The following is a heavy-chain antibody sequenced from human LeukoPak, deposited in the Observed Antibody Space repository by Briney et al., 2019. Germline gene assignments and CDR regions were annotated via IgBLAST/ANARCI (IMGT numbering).Heavy chain of an antibody. V-gene: IGHV1-46*01. CDR3: ARDGPGYTSSSTDYMDV. Sequence: ASVKVSFKASGYSFTSYYIHWVRQAPGQGLEWMGIINPSSGSTRYAQEFQGRVTLTRDTSTSTVYMEVSSLRSEDTAVYYCARDGPGYTSSSTDYMDVWGKGTTVTVSS. D-gene: IGHD6-13*01. CDR1: GYSFTSYY. CDR2: INPSSGST. J-gene: IGHJ6*03.